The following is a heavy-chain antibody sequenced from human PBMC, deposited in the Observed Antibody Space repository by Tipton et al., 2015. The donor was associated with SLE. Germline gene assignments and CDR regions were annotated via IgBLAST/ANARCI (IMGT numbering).Heavy chain of an antibody. D-gene: IGHD2-8*01. CDR2: IWYDGSNK. Sequence: RSLRLSCAASGFTFSSYGMHWVRQAPGKGLEWVAVIWYDGSNKYYADSVKGRFTISRDNSKNTLYLQMNSLRAEDTAVYYCAKEGVYATHFDYWGQGTLVTVSS. V-gene: IGHV3-33*06. CDR3: AKEGVYATHFDY. J-gene: IGHJ4*02. CDR1: GFTFSSYG.